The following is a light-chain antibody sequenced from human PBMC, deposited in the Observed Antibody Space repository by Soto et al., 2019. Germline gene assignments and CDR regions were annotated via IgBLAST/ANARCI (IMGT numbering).Light chain of an antibody. J-gene: IGKJ1*01. CDR3: QQYGSSPPRT. Sequence: EIVMTQSPATLSVSPGERATLSCRASQSVSGSYLAWYQQKPGQAPRLLIYGASTRATDVPDRFSGSGSGADFTLSIRRLEPEDFAVYYCQQYGSSPPRTFGQGTTVDIK. CDR2: GAS. V-gene: IGKV3-20*01. CDR1: QSVSGSY.